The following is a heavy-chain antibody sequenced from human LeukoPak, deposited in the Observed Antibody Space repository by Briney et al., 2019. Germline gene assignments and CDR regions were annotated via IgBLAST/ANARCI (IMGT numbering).Heavy chain of an antibody. Sequence: SVKVSCKASGGTFSSYAISWVRQAPGQGLEWMGGIIPIFGTANYAQKFQGRATITADESTSTAYMELSSLRSEDTAVYYCATPPPYSSSWYYNWYFDLWGRGTLVTVSS. CDR3: ATPPPYSSSWYYNWYFDL. J-gene: IGHJ2*01. CDR2: IIPIFGTA. V-gene: IGHV1-69*13. D-gene: IGHD6-13*01. CDR1: GGTFSSYA.